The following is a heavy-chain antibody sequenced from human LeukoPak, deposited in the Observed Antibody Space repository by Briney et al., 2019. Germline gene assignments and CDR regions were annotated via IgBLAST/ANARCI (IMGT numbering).Heavy chain of an antibody. CDR1: GFTFSTHE. Sequence: GESLRLSCAASGFTFSTHEMNWVRQAPGKGLEWVSLISGDGGSTYYADSVKGRFTISRDNSKNSLYLQMNSLRTEDTALYYCATDRYYDSSGYLEGWGQGTPVTVSS. CDR3: ATDRYYDSSGYLEG. J-gene: IGHJ4*02. CDR2: ISGDGGST. D-gene: IGHD3-22*01. V-gene: IGHV3-43*02.